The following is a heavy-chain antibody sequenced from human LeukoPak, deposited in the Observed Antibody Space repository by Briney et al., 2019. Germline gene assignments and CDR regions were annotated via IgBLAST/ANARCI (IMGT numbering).Heavy chain of an antibody. CDR3: ARAGQYCSSTSCYAQWFDP. V-gene: IGHV4-59*12. Sequence: SETLSLTCTVSGDSITAYYWNWVRQPPGKGLEWIGYIHYTGENFYNPSLESRITMSVDTSKSQFSLKLSSVTAADTAVYYCARAGQYCSSTSCYAQWFDPWGQGTLVTVSS. J-gene: IGHJ5*02. CDR1: GDSITAYY. CDR2: IHYTGEN. D-gene: IGHD2-2*01.